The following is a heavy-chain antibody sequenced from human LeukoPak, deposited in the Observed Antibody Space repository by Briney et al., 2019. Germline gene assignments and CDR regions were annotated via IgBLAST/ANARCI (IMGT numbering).Heavy chain of an antibody. CDR3: ARGDILTGYLDY. Sequence: GGSLRLSCAASGFTLSSNYMSWVRQAPGKGLEWVSVIYSGGSTYYADSVKGRFTISRDNSKNTLYLQMNSLRAEDTAVYYCARGDILTGYLDYWGQGTLVTVSS. D-gene: IGHD3-9*01. CDR2: IYSGGST. CDR1: GFTLSSNY. V-gene: IGHV3-66*01. J-gene: IGHJ4*02.